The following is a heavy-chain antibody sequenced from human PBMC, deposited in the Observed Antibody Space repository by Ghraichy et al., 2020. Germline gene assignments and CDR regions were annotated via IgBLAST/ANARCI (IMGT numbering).Heavy chain of an antibody. CDR1: GGSFSGYY. Sequence: SETLSLTCAVYGGSFSGYYWSWIRQPPGKGLEWIGEINHSGSTNYNPSLKSRVTISVDTSKNQFSLKLSSVTAADTAVYYCARGHSAHYYGSGSYYKRIPLDPWGQGTLVTVSS. D-gene: IGHD3-10*01. J-gene: IGHJ5*02. CDR2: INHSGST. V-gene: IGHV4-34*01. CDR3: ARGHSAHYYGSGSYYKRIPLDP.